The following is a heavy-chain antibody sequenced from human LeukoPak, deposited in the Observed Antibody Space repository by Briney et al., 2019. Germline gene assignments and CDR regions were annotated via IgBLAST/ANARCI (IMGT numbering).Heavy chain of an antibody. CDR1: GGSFSGYY. Sequence: SETLSLTCAVYGGSFSGYYWSWIRQPPGKGLEWIGEINHSGSTDYNPSLKSRVTISVDTSKHQFSLKLSSVTAADTAVYYCARGSGKDYYGSGPIDKWFDPWGQGTLVTVSS. CDR3: ARGSGKDYYGSGPIDKWFDP. V-gene: IGHV4-34*01. D-gene: IGHD3-10*01. CDR2: INHSGST. J-gene: IGHJ5*02.